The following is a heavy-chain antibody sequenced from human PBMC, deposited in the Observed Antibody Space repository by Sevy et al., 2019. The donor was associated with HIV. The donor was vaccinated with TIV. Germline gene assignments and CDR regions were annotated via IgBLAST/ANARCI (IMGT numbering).Heavy chain of an antibody. CDR1: GYRFTSYA. CDR3: AKGRRGSGYAGAAAGD. CDR2: INANTGKA. D-gene: IGHD5-12*01. V-gene: IGHV7-4-1*02. J-gene: IGHJ4*02. Sequence: ASVKVSCKASGYRFTSYAMNWVRQAPGQGLEWMGWINANTGKATYAQGFTGRFVFSLDTSVNTAYLQISSLKAEDTAVYYCAKGRRGSGYAGAAAGDWGQGTRVTVSS.